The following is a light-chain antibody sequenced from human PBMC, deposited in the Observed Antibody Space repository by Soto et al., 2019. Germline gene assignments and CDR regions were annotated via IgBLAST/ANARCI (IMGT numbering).Light chain of an antibody. CDR1: QSINSKS. J-gene: IGKJ5*01. CDR3: QTRTDWHPSIT. V-gene: IGKV3D-20*02. Sequence: EIVLTQSPGTLSLSPGEGATVSCRVSQSINSKSLVWYQRKFGQAPRLLIYNTSSRATGIPDRFSGSGSGTDFTLSISRLEPEDFAVYYCQTRTDWHPSITFGQGTRLDIK. CDR2: NTS.